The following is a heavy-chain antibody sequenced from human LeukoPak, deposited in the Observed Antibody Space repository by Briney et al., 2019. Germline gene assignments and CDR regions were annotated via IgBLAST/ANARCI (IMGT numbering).Heavy chain of an antibody. V-gene: IGHV4-38-2*02. D-gene: IGHD5-18*01. J-gene: IGHJ4*02. CDR3: ARERIERYTYASSDFDY. CDR2: VSHSGGT. Sequence: SETLSLTCTVSGYSISSDYYWGWIRQPPGKGLEWIASVSHSGGTYYNPSLKSRVTISVDTSKNQFSLKVTSVTAADTALYYCARERIERYTYASSDFDYWGRGTLVTVSS. CDR1: GYSISSDYY.